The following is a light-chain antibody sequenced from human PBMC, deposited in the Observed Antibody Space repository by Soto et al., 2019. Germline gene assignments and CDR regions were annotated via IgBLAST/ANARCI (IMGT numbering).Light chain of an antibody. CDR1: QSISSY. CDR3: QQSYSTPRT. J-gene: IGKJ2*01. CDR2: AAS. V-gene: IGKV1-39*01. Sequence: DIRMTQSPSSLSTSVGDRVTITCRASQSISSYLNWYQQKPGKAPKLLIYAASVLQSGVPSRFSGSGSGTDFTLTISSLQPEDFATYYCQQSYSTPRTFGQGTKLDIK.